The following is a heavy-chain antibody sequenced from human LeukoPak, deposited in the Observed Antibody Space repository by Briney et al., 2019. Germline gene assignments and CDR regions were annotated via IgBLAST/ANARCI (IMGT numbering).Heavy chain of an antibody. V-gene: IGHV3-48*01. Sequence: GGSLRLSCAASGFTFSSYSMNWVRQAPGKGREWVSYISSSSNTIYYADSVKGRFTISRDNAKNSLYLQMNSLRAEDTAVYYCARGDCSGGSCYLSLTTIDYWGQGTLVTVSS. D-gene: IGHD2-15*01. CDR1: GFTFSSYS. CDR3: ARGDCSGGSCYLSLTTIDY. CDR2: ISSSSNTI. J-gene: IGHJ4*02.